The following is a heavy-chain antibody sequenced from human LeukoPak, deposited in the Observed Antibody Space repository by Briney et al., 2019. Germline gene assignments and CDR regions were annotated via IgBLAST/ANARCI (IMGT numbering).Heavy chain of an antibody. Sequence: GSLRLSCAASGFTFNNYAMSWVRQAPGKGLEWVSSISGSGDSTYYADSVRGRFTISRDNSKNTLYLQMNGLRADDTAVYYCAKEVQQVGXFDYWGQGTLVTVSS. CDR3: AKEVQQVGXFDY. CDR1: GFTFNNYA. V-gene: IGHV3-23*01. CDR2: ISGSGDST. D-gene: IGHD6-13*01. J-gene: IGHJ4*02.